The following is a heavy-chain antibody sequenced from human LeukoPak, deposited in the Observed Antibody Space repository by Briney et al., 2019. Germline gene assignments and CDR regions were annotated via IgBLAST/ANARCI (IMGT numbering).Heavy chain of an antibody. Sequence: PGGSLRLSCAASGFSFSGDYIHWVRQAPGKGLEYVSAISGNGITTHYTNSVKGRFTISRDNSKNTVYLQMGSLSTEDTAVYYCARDTNREQDIWGQGTTVTVSS. CDR3: ARDTNREQDI. V-gene: IGHV3-64*01. CDR1: GFSFSGDY. D-gene: IGHD3-3*01. CDR2: ISGNGITT. J-gene: IGHJ6*02.